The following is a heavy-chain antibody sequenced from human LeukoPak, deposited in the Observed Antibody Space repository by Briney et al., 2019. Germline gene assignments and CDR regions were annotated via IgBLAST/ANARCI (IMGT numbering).Heavy chain of an antibody. CDR2: ISSSSSTI. D-gene: IGHD6-19*01. J-gene: IGHJ4*02. CDR3: ATAKQWPSDGGDY. V-gene: IGHV3-48*04. Sequence: GGSLRLSCAASGFTFSSYSMNWVRQAPGKGLEWVSYISSSSSTIYYADSVRGRFTISRDNAKNSLYLQMNSLRAEDTAVYYCATAKQWPSDGGDYWGQGTLVTVSS. CDR1: GFTFSSYS.